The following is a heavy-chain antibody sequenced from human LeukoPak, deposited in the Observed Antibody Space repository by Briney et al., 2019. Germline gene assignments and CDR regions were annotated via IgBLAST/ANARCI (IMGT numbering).Heavy chain of an antibody. CDR2: ISSSGSTI. D-gene: IGHD4-17*01. Sequence: HPGGSLRLSCAASGLTFSSYEVNWVRQAPGKGLEWVSYISSSGSTIYYADSVKGRFTISRDSAKNSLYLQMNSLRAEDTAVYYCARGNGVYDYWGQGTLVTVSS. CDR3: ARGNGVYDY. J-gene: IGHJ4*02. CDR1: GLTFSSYE. V-gene: IGHV3-48*03.